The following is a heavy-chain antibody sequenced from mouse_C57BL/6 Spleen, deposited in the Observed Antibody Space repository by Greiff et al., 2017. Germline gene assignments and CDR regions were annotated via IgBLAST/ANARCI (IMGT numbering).Heavy chain of an antibody. Sequence: EVKLMESGGGLVKPGGSLKLSCAASGFTFSDYGMHWVRQAPEKGLEWVAYISSGSSTIYYADTVKGRFTISRDNAKNTLFLQMTSLRSEDTAMYYCARRLYYGSSYGFDYWGQGTTLTVSS. CDR1: GFTFSDYG. CDR3: ARRLYYGSSYGFDY. J-gene: IGHJ2*01. V-gene: IGHV5-17*01. CDR2: ISSGSSTI. D-gene: IGHD1-1*01.